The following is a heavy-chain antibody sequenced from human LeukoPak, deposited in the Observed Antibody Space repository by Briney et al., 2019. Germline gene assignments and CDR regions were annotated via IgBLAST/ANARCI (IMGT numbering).Heavy chain of an antibody. D-gene: IGHD3-16*02. CDR2: ISAYNGNT. Sequence: EASVKVSCKASGYTFTSYGISWVRQAPGQGLEWMGWISAYNGNTNYAQKLQGRVTMTIDTSTSTAYMELRSLRSDDTAVYYCARDQALNRIMITFGGVIMRSDAFDIWGQGTMVTVSS. V-gene: IGHV1-18*01. CDR3: ARDQALNRIMITFGGVIMRSDAFDI. J-gene: IGHJ3*02. CDR1: GYTFTSYG.